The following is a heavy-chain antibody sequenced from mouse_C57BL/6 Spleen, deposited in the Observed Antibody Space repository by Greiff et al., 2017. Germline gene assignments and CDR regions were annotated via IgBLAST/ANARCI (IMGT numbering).Heavy chain of an antibody. CDR3: ARIRYYYGSSGYAMNN. CDR2: IWWDDDK. Sequence: QVTLKVSGPGILQPSQTLSLTCSFSGFSLSTFGMGVGWIRQPSGKGLEWLAHIWWDDDKYYNPALKSRLTISKDTSKNQVFLKISTVDTADTATYYCARIRYYYGSSGYAMNNWGQGTSVTVSS. D-gene: IGHD1-1*01. J-gene: IGHJ4*01. V-gene: IGHV8-8*01. CDR1: GFSLSTFGMG.